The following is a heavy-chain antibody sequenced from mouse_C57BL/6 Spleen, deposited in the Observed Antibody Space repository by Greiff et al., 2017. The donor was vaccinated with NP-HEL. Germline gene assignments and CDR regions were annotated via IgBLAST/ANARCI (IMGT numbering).Heavy chain of an antibody. Sequence: LVESGAELVKPGASVKISCKASGYAFSSYWMNWVKQRPGKGLEWIGQIYPGAGDTNYNGKFKGKATLTEDKSPSTAYMQLSSLTSEDSAVYFCASTLGYYYSMDYWGQGTSVTVSS. CDR3: ASTLGYYYSMDY. CDR1: GYAFSSYW. CDR2: IYPGAGDT. J-gene: IGHJ4*01. V-gene: IGHV1-80*01. D-gene: IGHD4-1*01.